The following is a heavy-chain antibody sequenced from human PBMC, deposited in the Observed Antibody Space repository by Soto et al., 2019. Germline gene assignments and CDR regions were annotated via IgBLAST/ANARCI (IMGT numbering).Heavy chain of an antibody. Sequence: PGESLKISCKGSGYNFNTNWTGWVRQMPGKGLEWMGVIFPSDSDIRYSPSLQGQVTISADKSISTTYLQWRSLTASDTAMYYCARVFGSGWSGFDPWGQGTLVTVSS. J-gene: IGHJ5*02. CDR1: GYNFNTNW. CDR2: IFPSDSDI. D-gene: IGHD6-19*01. CDR3: ARVFGSGWSGFDP. V-gene: IGHV5-51*01.